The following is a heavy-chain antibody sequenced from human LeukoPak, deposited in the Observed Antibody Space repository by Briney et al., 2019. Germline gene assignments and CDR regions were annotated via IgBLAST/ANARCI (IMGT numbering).Heavy chain of an antibody. CDR2: LTGSRGST. CDR3: AKVAVAGRGYFDY. D-gene: IGHD6-19*01. J-gene: IGHJ4*02. V-gene: IGHV3-23*01. Sequence: GGSLRLSXAASGFTFSIYAMSWVRQAPGEGLEWVSALTGSRGSTYYADSVKGRFTTSRDNSKNTLYLQMNSLRAEDTAIYYCAKVAVAGRGYFDYWGQGTLVTVSS. CDR1: GFTFSIYA.